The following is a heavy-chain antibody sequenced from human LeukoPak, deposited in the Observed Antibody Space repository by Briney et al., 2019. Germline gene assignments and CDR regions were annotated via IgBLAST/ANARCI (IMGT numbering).Heavy chain of an antibody. CDR2: ISGSGSYI. D-gene: IGHD1-1*01. CDR3: ARERQLERLDLGKEGSAFDY. Sequence: GGSLRLSCAASGFTFSSYSMNWVRQAPGKGLEWVSFISGSGSYIYYADSVKSRFTISRDNAKNSLYLQMNRLRAEDTAVYYCARERQLERLDLGKEGSAFDYWGQGTLVTVSS. CDR1: GFTFSSYS. V-gene: IGHV3-21*01. J-gene: IGHJ4*02.